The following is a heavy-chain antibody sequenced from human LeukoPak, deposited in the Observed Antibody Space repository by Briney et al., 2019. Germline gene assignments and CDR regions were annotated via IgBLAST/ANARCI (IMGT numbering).Heavy chain of an antibody. CDR3: ARDSTTPYAFDI. D-gene: IGHD2-15*01. J-gene: IGHJ3*02. Sequence: SETLSLTCTVSGGSISSSSYYWGWIRQPPGKGLEWIGSIYYSGSTYYNPSLKSRVTISVDTSKNQFSLKLSSVTAADTAVYYCARDSTTPYAFDIWGQGTMVTVSS. CDR1: GGSISSSSYY. CDR2: IYYSGST. V-gene: IGHV4-39*07.